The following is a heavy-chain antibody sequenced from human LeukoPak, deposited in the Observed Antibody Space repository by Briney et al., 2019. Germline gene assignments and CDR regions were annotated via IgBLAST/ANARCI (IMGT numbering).Heavy chain of an antibody. CDR2: IYYNGRT. Sequence: KSSETLSLTCTVSGGSITGYYWSWIRQPPGKGLEWIGYIYYNGRTNYKPSLKSRVTISLDTSKNQFSLKLSSVTAADTAVYYCARYYDSSGYWSTPHFDYWGQGTLVTVSS. D-gene: IGHD3-22*01. J-gene: IGHJ4*02. CDR3: ARYYDSSGYWSTPHFDY. V-gene: IGHV4-59*01. CDR1: GGSITGYY.